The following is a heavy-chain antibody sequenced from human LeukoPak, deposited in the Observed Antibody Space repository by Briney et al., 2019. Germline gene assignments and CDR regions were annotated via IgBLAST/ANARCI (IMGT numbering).Heavy chain of an antibody. CDR1: GGSISSSSYY. J-gene: IGHJ3*02. D-gene: IGHD3-22*01. V-gene: IGHV4-61*05. Sequence: SETLSLTCTVSGGSISSSSYYWGWIRQPPGKGLEWIGYIYYSGSTNYNPSLKSRVTISVDTSKNQFSLKLSSVTAADTAVYYCARTLAYYYDSSGYYYSAFDIWGQGTMVTVSS. CDR3: ARTLAYYYDSSGYYYSAFDI. CDR2: IYYSGST.